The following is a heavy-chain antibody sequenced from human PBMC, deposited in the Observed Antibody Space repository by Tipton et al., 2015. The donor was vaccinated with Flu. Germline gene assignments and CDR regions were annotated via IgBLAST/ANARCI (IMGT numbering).Heavy chain of an antibody. D-gene: IGHD3-9*01. Sequence: QLVQSGAEVRKPGSSVKVSCKASGGTFNNFDINWVRQAPGQGLEWMGVIIPISGETNYAQKLQGRVTITADESTSTAYMELSSLRSEDTAVYYCVRGNYDILTGYRFESWGQGTLVTVSS. CDR2: IIPISGET. J-gene: IGHJ5*01. CDR3: VRGNYDILTGYRFES. CDR1: GGTFNNFD. V-gene: IGHV1-69*01.